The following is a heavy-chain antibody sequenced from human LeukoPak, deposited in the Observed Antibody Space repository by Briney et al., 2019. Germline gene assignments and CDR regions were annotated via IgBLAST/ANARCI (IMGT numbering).Heavy chain of an antibody. Sequence: PGTSLRLSCATSGFTFSSYAMSWVRQSPGKGLEWVSAISGSGGSTYYADSVKGRFTISRDNSKNTLYLQMNSLRAEDTAVYYCAKDRGSGWGDFDYWGQGTLVTVSS. D-gene: IGHD6-19*01. CDR1: GFTFSSYA. CDR2: ISGSGGST. V-gene: IGHV3-23*01. CDR3: AKDRGSGWGDFDY. J-gene: IGHJ4*02.